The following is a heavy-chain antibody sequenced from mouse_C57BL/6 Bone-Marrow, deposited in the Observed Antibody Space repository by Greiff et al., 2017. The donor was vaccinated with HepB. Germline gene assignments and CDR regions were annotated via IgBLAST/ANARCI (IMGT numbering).Heavy chain of an antibody. Sequence: EVQLQESGPSLVRPSQTLSLTCTVTGFSINSDCYWIWIRQFPGNKLEYIGYTFYSGITYYNPSLDSRTYITRDTSKNQFSLKLSSVTTEDTATYYCARSTVVAPYYAMDYWGQGTSVTVSS. J-gene: IGHJ4*01. CDR3: ARSTVVAPYYAMDY. CDR2: TFYSGIT. CDR1: GFSINSDCY. D-gene: IGHD1-1*01. V-gene: IGHV3-3*01.